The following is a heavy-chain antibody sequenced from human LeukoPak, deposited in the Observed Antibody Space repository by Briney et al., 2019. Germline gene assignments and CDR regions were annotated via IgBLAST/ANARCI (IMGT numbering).Heavy chain of an antibody. J-gene: IGHJ6*03. V-gene: IGHV3-23*01. CDR3: ATPGVRDYYYYLDV. CDR1: GFTFSSYA. D-gene: IGHD2-21*01. CDR2: ISGSGSST. Sequence: GGSLRLSCAASGFTFSSYAMSWVRQAPGMGLEWVSAISGSGSSTYNVDSVRGRFTISRDNSKNTLYLQMNSLRAEDTAVYYCATPGVRDYYYYLDVWGTGTTVTVSS.